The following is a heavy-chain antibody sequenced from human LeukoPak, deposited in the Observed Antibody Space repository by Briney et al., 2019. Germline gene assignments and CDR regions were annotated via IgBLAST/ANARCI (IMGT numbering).Heavy chain of an antibody. CDR1: GFTFSSYH. CDR2: IRYDGDNK. D-gene: IGHD2-15*01. V-gene: IGHV3-30*02. Sequence: GGSLTLLCRACGFTFSSYHMLCARHARGGGLVWLAFIRYDGDNKHYADSVKGRFTISRDNSKHTMYLQMNSLRAEDAAVYYCAKDTKARVATGNWFDPWGQGTLVTVSS. J-gene: IGHJ5*02. CDR3: AKDTKARVATGNWFDP.